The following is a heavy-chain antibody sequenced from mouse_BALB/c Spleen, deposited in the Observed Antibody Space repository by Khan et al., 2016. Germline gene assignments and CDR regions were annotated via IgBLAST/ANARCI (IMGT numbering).Heavy chain of an antibody. V-gene: IGHV3-2*02. J-gene: IGHJ1*01. CDR1: GYSITSDYA. CDR3: ARAPPRGYCDV. Sequence: EVQLQESGPGLVKPSQSLSLTCTVTGYSITSDYAWNWIRQFPGNKLEWMGYISYSGSTSYNPSLKSRISITRDTSKNQFFLQLTSVTTEDKATYYCARAPPRGYCDVWGAGTPVTVSS. CDR2: ISYSGST.